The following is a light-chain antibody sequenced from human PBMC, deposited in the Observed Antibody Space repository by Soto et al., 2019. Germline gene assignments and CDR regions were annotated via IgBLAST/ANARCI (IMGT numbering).Light chain of an antibody. Sequence: EIVMTQSPDTLSVSPGETATISCRASQSVSSYLAWYQQKPGQAPRLLIYGASTRATGIPARFSGSGSGTEFTLTVSGLQSEDFAVYSCQQYNDWPLFTFGQGTRLEIK. V-gene: IGKV3-15*01. J-gene: IGKJ5*01. CDR2: GAS. CDR3: QQYNDWPLFT. CDR1: QSVSSY.